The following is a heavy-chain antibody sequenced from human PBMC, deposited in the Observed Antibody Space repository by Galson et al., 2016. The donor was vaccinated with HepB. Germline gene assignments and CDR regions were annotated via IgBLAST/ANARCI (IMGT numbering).Heavy chain of an antibody. CDR3: ARSPTGFCSRTKCYGFNYLDR. D-gene: IGHD2-2*03. V-gene: IGHV1-3*01. Sequence: SVKVSCKVSGYTFISYVIQWVRQAPGHRLEWMGWINAGNGNTKYSQKFQGRVIIDRDTSASTAYMELSSLRPEDTAIYYCARSPTGFCSRTKCYGFNYLDRWGQGTPVTVSS. CDR2: INAGNGNT. J-gene: IGHJ4*02. CDR1: GYTFISYV.